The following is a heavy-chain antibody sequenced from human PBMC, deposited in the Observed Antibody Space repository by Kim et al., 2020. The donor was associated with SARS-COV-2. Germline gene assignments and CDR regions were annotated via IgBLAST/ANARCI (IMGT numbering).Heavy chain of an antibody. J-gene: IGHJ5*02. CDR1: GYTFSSYG. D-gene: IGHD3-3*01. CDR3: ARVIQTYYSFWSAPGGFDP. Sequence: ASVKVSCKSSGYTFSSYGFSWARQAPGQGLEWMGWISAKNGHTNYAQKFQGRVSLSTDTSTSTGYMELRSLRPDDTAMYYCARVIQTYYSFWSAPGGFDPWGQGTLVTV. CDR2: ISAKNGHT. V-gene: IGHV1-18*01.